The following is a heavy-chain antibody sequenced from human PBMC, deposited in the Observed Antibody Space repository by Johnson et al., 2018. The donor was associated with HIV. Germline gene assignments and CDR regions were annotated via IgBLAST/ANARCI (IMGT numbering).Heavy chain of an antibody. V-gene: IGHV3-13*01. CDR3: ARDRGYWDAFDI. Sequence: AIGTAGDTYYPGSVKGRFTISRENAKNSLYLQMNSLRAEDTAVYYCARDRGYWDAFDIWGQGTMVTVSS. CDR2: IGTAGDT. J-gene: IGHJ3*02. D-gene: IGHD3-22*01.